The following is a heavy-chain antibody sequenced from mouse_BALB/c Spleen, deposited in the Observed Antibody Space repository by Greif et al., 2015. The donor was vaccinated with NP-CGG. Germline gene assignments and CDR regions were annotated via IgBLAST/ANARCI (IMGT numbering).Heavy chain of an antibody. J-gene: IGHJ3*01. D-gene: IGHD2-3*01. CDR1: GYAFTNYL. Sequence: QVQLQQSGAELVRPGTSVKVSCKASGYAFTNYLIEWVKQRPGQGLEWIGVINPGSGGTNYSEKFKGKATLTADKSSSTAYMQLSSLTSDDSAVYFCARSGDGYSWFAYWGQGTLVTVSA. CDR2: INPGSGGT. CDR3: ARSGDGYSWFAY. V-gene: IGHV1-54*01.